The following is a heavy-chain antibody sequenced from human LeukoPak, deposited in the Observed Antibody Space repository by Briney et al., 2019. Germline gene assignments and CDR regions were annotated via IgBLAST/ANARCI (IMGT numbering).Heavy chain of an antibody. J-gene: IGHJ5*02. V-gene: IGHV4-34*01. CDR2: INHSGST. CDR3: ARGVGSSSWYDP. CDR1: GGSFSGYY. Sequence: PSETLSLTCAVYGGSFSGYYWSWIRQPPGKGLEWIGEINHSGSTNYNPSLKSRVTISVDTSKNQFSLKLSSVTAADTAVYYCARGVGSSSWYDPWGQGTLVTVSS. D-gene: IGHD6-13*01.